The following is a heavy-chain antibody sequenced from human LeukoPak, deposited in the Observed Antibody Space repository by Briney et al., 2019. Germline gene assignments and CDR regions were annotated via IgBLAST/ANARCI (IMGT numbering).Heavy chain of an antibody. D-gene: IGHD6-19*01. CDR3: AKGNSGWLYDVFDI. J-gene: IGHJ3*02. Sequence: GGSLRLSCAASGFTFSNYAMSWVRQAPGKGLEWVSGIIGSGGITYYADSVKGRFTISRDNSKNTVYLQLNSLRVGDTAAYYCAKGNSGWLYDVFDIWGQGTMVIVSS. CDR1: GFTFSNYA. CDR2: IIGSGGIT. V-gene: IGHV3-23*01.